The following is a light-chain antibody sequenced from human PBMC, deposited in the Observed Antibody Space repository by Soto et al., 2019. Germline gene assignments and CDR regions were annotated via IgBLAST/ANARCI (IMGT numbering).Light chain of an antibody. J-gene: IGLJ1*01. CDR3: QVWDSSTDDLHV. Sequence: SYELTQPPSVSVAPGQTAIVTCDGNNIGSNSVHWYQQKPGRAPVLVVYADSDRPSGVPERFSGSNSGNTATLTISRVEAGDEADYYCQVWDSSTDDLHVLGPGTKVTVL. CDR2: ADS. CDR1: NIGSNS. V-gene: IGLV3-21*02.